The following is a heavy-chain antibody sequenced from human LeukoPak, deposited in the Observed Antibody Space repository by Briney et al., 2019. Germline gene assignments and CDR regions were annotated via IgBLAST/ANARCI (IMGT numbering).Heavy chain of an antibody. CDR1: GGSISYYY. CDR2: INHSGST. J-gene: IGHJ3*02. CDR3: ARPKDYYDSSGYPSAFDI. Sequence: SETLSLTCTVSGGSISYYYWSWIRQPPGKGLEWIGEINHSGSTNYNPSLKSRVTISVDTSKNQFSLKLSSVTAADTAVYYCARPKDYYDSSGYPSAFDIWGQGTMVTVSS. D-gene: IGHD3-22*01. V-gene: IGHV4-34*01.